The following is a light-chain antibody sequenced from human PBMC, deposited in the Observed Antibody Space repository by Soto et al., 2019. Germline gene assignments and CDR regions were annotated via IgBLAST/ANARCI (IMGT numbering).Light chain of an antibody. CDR2: DAS. CDR1: QSVSSY. V-gene: IGKV3-11*01. Sequence: EIVLTQSPATLSLSPGERATLSCRASQSVSSYLAWYQQKPGQAPRLLIYDASNKGTGIPARFSGSGSGTHFTLTICSLEPEDVAVYYCQQRSNWPPLTFGGGTKVEIK. CDR3: QQRSNWPPLT. J-gene: IGKJ4*01.